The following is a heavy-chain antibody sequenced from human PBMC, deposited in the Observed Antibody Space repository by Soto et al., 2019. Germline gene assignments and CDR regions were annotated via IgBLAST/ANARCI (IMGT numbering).Heavy chain of an antibody. Sequence: HEHLVQSGAEVKRPGASLKVSCKASGYSFTGYYIHWVRQAPGQGLEWMGWINPDSGATNYAQNFQGRVTLTSDTSISTASMDLTSLPSDDTAVYYCARGDYGTGGYPFPYFDYWGHGTLVIVSS. V-gene: IGHV1-2*02. CDR1: GYSFTGYY. CDR3: ARGDYGTGGYPFPYFDY. CDR2: INPDSGAT. D-gene: IGHD2-8*02. J-gene: IGHJ4*01.